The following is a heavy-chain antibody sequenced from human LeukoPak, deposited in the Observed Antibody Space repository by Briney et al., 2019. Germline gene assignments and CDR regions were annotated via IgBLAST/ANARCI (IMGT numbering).Heavy chain of an antibody. CDR1: GYTFTNYY. V-gene: IGHV1-46*01. CDR2: INPSGGST. Sequence: ASVKVSCKASGYTFTNYYIHWVRQAPGQELEWMGIINPSGGSTNFAQKFQGRVTMTTDTSTITVYMELSSLRSEDTAVYYCARWTTTYLDYWGQGTLVTVSS. CDR3: ARWTTTYLDY. D-gene: IGHD4-11*01. J-gene: IGHJ4*02.